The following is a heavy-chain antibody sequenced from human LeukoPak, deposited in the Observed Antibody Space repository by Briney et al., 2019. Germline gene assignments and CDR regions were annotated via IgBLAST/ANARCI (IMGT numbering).Heavy chain of an antibody. Sequence: SQTLSLTCAISGDSVSSNSAAWSWSRQSPSRGLEWLGRTYYRSKWYNDYAVSVKSRITINPDTSKNQFSLQLNSVTPEDTAVYYCARVAVSGTDWFDPWGQGTLVTVSS. J-gene: IGHJ5*02. CDR3: ARVAVSGTDWFDP. CDR1: GDSVSSNSAA. D-gene: IGHD6-19*01. V-gene: IGHV6-1*01. CDR2: TYYRSKWYN.